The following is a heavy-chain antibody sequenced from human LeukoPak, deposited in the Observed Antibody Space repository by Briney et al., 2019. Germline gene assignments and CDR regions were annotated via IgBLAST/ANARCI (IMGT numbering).Heavy chain of an antibody. CDR1: GFTFSSYA. CDR2: ISYDGSNK. CDR3: ARDYGGSSPFDY. D-gene: IGHD4-23*01. V-gene: IGHV3-30*04. Sequence: GGSLRLSCAASGFTFSSYAMHWVRQAPGKGLEWVAVISYDGSNKYYADSVKGRFTISRDNAKNSLYLQMNSLRAEDTAVYYCARDYGGSSPFDYWGQGTLVTVSS. J-gene: IGHJ4*02.